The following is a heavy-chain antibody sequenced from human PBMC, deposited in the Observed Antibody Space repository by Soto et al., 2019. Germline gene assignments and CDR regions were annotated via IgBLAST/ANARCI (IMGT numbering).Heavy chain of an antibody. V-gene: IGHV3-23*01. CDR1: GFSFSTYA. CDR2: ISASGATT. J-gene: IGHJ3*02. CDR3: AKWTDTVIEAALAGGAFDI. Sequence: EVQLLESGGNLVQPGGSLRLSCAASGFSFSTYALTRVRQAPGKGLEWVSGISASGATTYYADSVKGRFTISRDNSKNTVFLQMTSLRAEDTALYYCAKWTDTVIEAALAGGAFDIWGQGTMVTVSS. D-gene: IGHD2-15*01.